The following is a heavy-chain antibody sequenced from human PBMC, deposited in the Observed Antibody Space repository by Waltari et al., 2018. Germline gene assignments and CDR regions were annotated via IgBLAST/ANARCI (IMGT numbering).Heavy chain of an antibody. CDR3: ARGGLDSGSYLPTPDPLGY. V-gene: IGHV1-18*01. CDR1: GYTFTSHC. Sequence: QVQLVQSGTEVKNPGASVKVPCKASGYTFTSHCISWVRHAPGQGLGWMGWISVNNGNTNNAQKLQGRITMTTDTSTNTAYMELRSLRYDDTAVYYCARGGLDSGSYLPTPDPLGYWGQGTLVTVSS. CDR2: ISVNNGNT. J-gene: IGHJ4*02. D-gene: IGHD1-26*01.